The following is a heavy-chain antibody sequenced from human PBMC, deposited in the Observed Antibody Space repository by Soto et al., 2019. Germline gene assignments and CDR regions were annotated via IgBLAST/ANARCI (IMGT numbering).Heavy chain of an antibody. CDR3: ARDSEFGVVINYYYYYGMDV. CDR2: IGGNGGDT. J-gene: IGHJ6*02. D-gene: IGHD3-3*01. Sequence: EVQLLESGGGLVQPGGSLRLSCAASGFTFSDYAMIWVRQAPGKGLEWVSSIGGNGGDTLYADSVKGRFTISRDNAKNSLYLQMNSLRAEDTAVYYCARDSEFGVVINYYYYYGMDVWGQGTTVTVSS. CDR1: GFTFSDYA. V-gene: IGHV3-23*01.